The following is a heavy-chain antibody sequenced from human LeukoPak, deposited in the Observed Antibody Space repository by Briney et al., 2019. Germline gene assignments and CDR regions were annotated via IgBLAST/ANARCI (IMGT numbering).Heavy chain of an antibody. CDR2: IYYSGST. CDR3: ARANPIVDWGYFDY. D-gene: IGHD2-21*01. CDR1: GGSISSSSYY. Sequence: SETLSLTCTVSGGSISSSSYYWGWIRQPPGKGLEWIGSIYYSGSTYYNPSLKSRVTISVDTSKNQFSLKLSPVTAADTAVYYCARANPIVDWGYFDYWGQGTLVTVSS. J-gene: IGHJ4*02. V-gene: IGHV4-39*07.